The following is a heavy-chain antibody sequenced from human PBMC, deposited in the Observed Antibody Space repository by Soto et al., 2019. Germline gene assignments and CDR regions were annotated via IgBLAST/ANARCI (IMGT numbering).Heavy chain of an antibody. CDR1: GGSISTTSYF. D-gene: IGHD2-2*01. CDR3: VRRSRVPAAVFDY. Sequence: QLLLQESGPGLMKPSETLSLTCTVSGGSISTTSYFWGWIRQPPGKGLEWIGSVYYSGITYYNPSLKSRVTLSIDTSKNQFSLNLSFVTAADTAVYYCVRRSRVPAAVFDYWGQGTLVTVSS. CDR2: VYYSGIT. J-gene: IGHJ4*02. V-gene: IGHV4-39*01.